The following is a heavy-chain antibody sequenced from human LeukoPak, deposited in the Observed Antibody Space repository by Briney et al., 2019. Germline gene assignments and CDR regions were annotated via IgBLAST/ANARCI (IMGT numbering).Heavy chain of an antibody. D-gene: IGHD2-8*02. CDR2: IIPIFGTA. CDR1: GGTFSSYV. J-gene: IGHJ4*02. CDR3: ARDLRSGGVTHGLDS. V-gene: IGHV1-69*05. Sequence: ASVKVSCKASGGTFSSYVINWVRQAPGQGLEWMGGIIPIFGTANYAQKLQGRVTMTTDTSTSTAYMELRSLRSDDTAVYYCARDLRSGGVTHGLDSWGLGTLVTVSS.